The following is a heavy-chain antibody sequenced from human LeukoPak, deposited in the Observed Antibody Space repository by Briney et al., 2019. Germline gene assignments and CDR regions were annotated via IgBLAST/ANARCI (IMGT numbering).Heavy chain of an antibody. J-gene: IGHJ4*02. CDR1: SGSISSGSYD. Sequence: SETLSLTCTVSSGSISSGSYDWSWIRQPAGKGLEWIVRIYTSGSTNYNPSLKSRVTISVHTSKNQFSLKLSSVTAAATAVYYCARDLRGGGFDYWGQGTLVTVSS. V-gene: IGHV4-61*02. D-gene: IGHD4-23*01. CDR2: IYTSGST. CDR3: ARDLRGGGFDY.